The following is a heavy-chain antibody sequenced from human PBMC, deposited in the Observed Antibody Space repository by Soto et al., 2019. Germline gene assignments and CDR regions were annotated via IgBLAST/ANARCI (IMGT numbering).Heavy chain of an antibody. J-gene: IGHJ4*02. CDR3: ARGLGCRDY. Sequence: QVQLVQSGAEVKKPGASVKVSCRASGYSFTSYDINWVRQAPGQGLEWMGWMDPKTGNTDYGQKFRGRVTMTRNTSISTAYMELSSLTPEDTAVYYCARGLGCRDYWGQGTLVTVSS. V-gene: IGHV1-8*01. D-gene: IGHD2-15*01. CDR2: MDPKTGNT. CDR1: GYSFTSYD.